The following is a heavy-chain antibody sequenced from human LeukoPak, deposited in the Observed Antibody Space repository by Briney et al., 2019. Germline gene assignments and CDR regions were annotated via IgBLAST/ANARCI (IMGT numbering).Heavy chain of an antibody. CDR2: ISSSSSYI. Sequence: GGSLRLSCAASGFTFSSYSMNWVRQAPGKGLEWVSSISSSSSYIYYADSVKGRFTISRDNAKNSLYLQMNSLRAEDTAVYYCAREITRGDAFDIWGQGTMVTVSS. D-gene: IGHD3-3*01. V-gene: IGHV3-21*01. CDR1: GFTFSSYS. CDR3: AREITRGDAFDI. J-gene: IGHJ3*02.